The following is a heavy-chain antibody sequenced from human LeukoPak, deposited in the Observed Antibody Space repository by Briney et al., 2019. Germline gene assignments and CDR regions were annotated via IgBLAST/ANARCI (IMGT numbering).Heavy chain of an antibody. V-gene: IGHV4-39*01. J-gene: IGHJ4*02. CDR2: IYYSGST. CDR3: ASKRGDYDILTGYLRYFDY. CDR1: GGSISSSSYY. D-gene: IGHD3-9*01. Sequence: SETLSLTCTVSGGSISSSSYYWGWIRQPPGKGLEWIRSIYYSGSTYYNPSLKSRVTISVDTSKHQFSMKLSSVTAADTAVYYCASKRGDYDILTGYLRYFDYWGQGTLVTVSS.